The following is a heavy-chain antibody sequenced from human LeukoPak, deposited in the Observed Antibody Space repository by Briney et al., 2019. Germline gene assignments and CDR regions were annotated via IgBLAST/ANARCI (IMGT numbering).Heavy chain of an antibody. Sequence: PGRSLRLSCAASGFTFDDYAMHWVRQAPGKGLEWVSGISWNSGSIGYADSVKGRFTISRDNAKNSLYLQMNSLRAEDTALYYCAKDNRAFSYGPGSYYDYWGQGTLVTVSS. D-gene: IGHD3-10*01. V-gene: IGHV3-9*01. CDR3: AKDNRAFSYGPGSYYDY. CDR2: ISWNSGSI. CDR1: GFTFDDYA. J-gene: IGHJ4*02.